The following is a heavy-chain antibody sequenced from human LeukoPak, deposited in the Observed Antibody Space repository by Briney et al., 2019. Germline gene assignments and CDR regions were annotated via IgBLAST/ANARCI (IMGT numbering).Heavy chain of an antibody. CDR3: ARRYGSGSYYFTAPTK. J-gene: IGHJ4*02. V-gene: IGHV4-39*07. CDR1: GGSISSTSYY. D-gene: IGHD3-10*01. CDR2: INHSGST. Sequence: SETLSLTCTVSGGSISSTSYYWSWIRQPPGKGLEWIGEINHSGSTNYNPSLKSRVTISVDTYKNQFSLKLSSVTAADTAVYYCARRYGSGSYYFTAPTKWGQGTLVTVSS.